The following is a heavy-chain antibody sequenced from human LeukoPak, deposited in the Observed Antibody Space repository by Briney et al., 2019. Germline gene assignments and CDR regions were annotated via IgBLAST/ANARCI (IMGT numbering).Heavy chain of an antibody. Sequence: SETLSLTCTVSGGSISSYYWGWIRQPPGKGLEWNGYIYYSGSTNYNPSLKTRVTISVNTSKNQFSLKLSSVTAADTAVYYCARDLGYYYDSSGYYHSGFYGMDVWGQGTTVTVSS. CDR3: ARDLGYYYDSSGYYHSGFYGMDV. D-gene: IGHD3-22*01. CDR2: IYYSGST. CDR1: GGSISSYY. J-gene: IGHJ6*02. V-gene: IGHV4-59*01.